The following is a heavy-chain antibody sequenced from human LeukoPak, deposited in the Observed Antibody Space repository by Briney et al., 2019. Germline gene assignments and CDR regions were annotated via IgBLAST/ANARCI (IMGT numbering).Heavy chain of an antibody. V-gene: IGHV1-69*13. CDR1: GGTLSSYA. J-gene: IGHJ3*02. D-gene: IGHD4-17*01. CDR2: IIPIFGTA. Sequence: SVTVSCKASGGTLSSYAISWVRQAPGQGLEWMGGIIPIFGTANYAQKFQGRVTITADESTSTAYMELSSLRSEDTAVYYCAREGHDYGDYGPDAFDIWGQGTMVTVSS. CDR3: AREGHDYGDYGPDAFDI.